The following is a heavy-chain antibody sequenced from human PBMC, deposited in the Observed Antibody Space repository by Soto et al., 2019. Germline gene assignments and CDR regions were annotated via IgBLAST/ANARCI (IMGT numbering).Heavy chain of an antibody. J-gene: IGHJ6*02. CDR3: ARFSYDFWSGYTYGMDV. D-gene: IGHD3-3*01. V-gene: IGHV4-59*01. CDR2: IYYSGST. CDR1: GGSFSGYY. Sequence: SETLSLTCAVYGGSFSGYYWSWIRQPPGKGLEWIGYIYYSGSTNYNPSLKSRVTVSVDTSKNQFSLKLSSVTAADTAVYYCARFSYDFWSGYTYGMDVWGQGTTVTVSS.